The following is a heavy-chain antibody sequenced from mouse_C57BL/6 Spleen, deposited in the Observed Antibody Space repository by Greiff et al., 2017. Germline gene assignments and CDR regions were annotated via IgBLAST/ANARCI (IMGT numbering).Heavy chain of an antibody. CDR2: IDPTSGGT. J-gene: IGHJ4*01. CDR3: AREDTAGAMDY. Sequence: QVQLQQPGAELVKPGASVKLSCKASGYTFTSYWMHWVKQRPGRGLEWIGRIDPTSGGTKYNEKFKSKDTLTVDKPSSTAYMQLSSLTSEDSAVYYCAREDTAGAMDYWGQGTSVTVSS. CDR1: GYTFTSYW. V-gene: IGHV1-72*01.